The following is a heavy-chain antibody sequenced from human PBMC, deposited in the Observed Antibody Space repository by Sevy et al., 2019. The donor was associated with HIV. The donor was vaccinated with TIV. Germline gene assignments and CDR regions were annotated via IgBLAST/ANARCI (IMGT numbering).Heavy chain of an antibody. Sequence: GGSLRLSCAASGFTFRTHWMTWVRQAPGKGLEWVANINQDGSEKSYVYSVKGRFTISRDDAKNTLYLQMNSLSVEDTAMYYYSSEYSWGQGTLVTVSS. J-gene: IGHJ4*02. CDR2: INQDGSEK. V-gene: IGHV3-7*01. CDR3: SSEYS. CDR1: GFTFRTHW.